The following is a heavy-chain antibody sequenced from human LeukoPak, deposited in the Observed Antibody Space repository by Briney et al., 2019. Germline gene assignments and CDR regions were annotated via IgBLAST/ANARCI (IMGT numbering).Heavy chain of an antibody. Sequence: ASVKVSCKASGYTFTSYYMHWVRQAPGQGLEWMGIINPSGGSTTYAQKFQGRVTMTRDTSTSTVYMELSSLRSEDTAVYYCARTDQYYDLLTDTYYFDYWAREPWSPSPQ. CDR1: GYTFTSYY. J-gene: IGHJ4*02. CDR3: ARTDQYYDLLTDTYYFDY. D-gene: IGHD3-9*01. CDR2: INPSGGST. V-gene: IGHV1-46*01.